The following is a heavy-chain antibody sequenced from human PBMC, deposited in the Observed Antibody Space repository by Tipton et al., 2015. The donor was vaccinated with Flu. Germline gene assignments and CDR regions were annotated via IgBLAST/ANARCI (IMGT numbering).Heavy chain of an antibody. D-gene: IGHD2-15*01. CDR2: IFSTGIT. Sequence: TLSLTCTVSGDSISGYFWTWIRQPPGKGLEWLGYIFSTGITKYNPSLKRRVTISVDTSKHLFSLKLTSVTAADTAVYYCARYYCSGDPCFSFDYWGQGILVTVSS. J-gene: IGHJ4*02. CDR3: ARYYCSGDPCFSFDY. V-gene: IGHV4-59*01. CDR1: GDSISGYF.